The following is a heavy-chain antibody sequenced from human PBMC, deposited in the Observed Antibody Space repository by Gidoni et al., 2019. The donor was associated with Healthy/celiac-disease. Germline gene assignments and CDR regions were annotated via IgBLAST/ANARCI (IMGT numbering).Heavy chain of an antibody. Sequence: EVQLLESGGGLVQPGGSLRLSCAASGFTFSSYAMSWVRQAPGKGLEWVSAIRGSGGSTYYADSVKGRVTISRDNSKNTLYLQMNSRRAEDTAVYYCAKDQSIAVGLVFDYWGQGTLVTVSS. CDR1: GFTFSSYA. V-gene: IGHV3-23*01. CDR2: IRGSGGST. J-gene: IGHJ4*02. D-gene: IGHD6-19*01. CDR3: AKDQSIAVGLVFDY.